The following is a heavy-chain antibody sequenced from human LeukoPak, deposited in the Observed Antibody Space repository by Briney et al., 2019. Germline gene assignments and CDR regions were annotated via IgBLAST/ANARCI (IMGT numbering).Heavy chain of an antibody. J-gene: IGHJ6*03. CDR2: IYYSGST. Sequence: SGTLSLTCTVSGGSISSSTYYWAWIRQPPGKGLEWIGSIYYSGSTHYNPSLKSRVTIYVDTSKNQFSLKLSSVTAADTAVYYCATYWDYYYYMDVWGKGTTVTVSS. CDR1: GGSISSSTYY. D-gene: IGHD2-8*02. CDR3: ATYWDYYYYMDV. V-gene: IGHV4-39*01.